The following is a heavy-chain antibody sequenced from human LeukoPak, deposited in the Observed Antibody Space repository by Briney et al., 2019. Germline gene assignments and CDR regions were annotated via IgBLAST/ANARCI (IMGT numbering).Heavy chain of an antibody. CDR1: GYSFTRYW. V-gene: IGHV5-51*01. CDR3: ARPSGTYFPFDY. CDR2: AYPDDSDT. Sequence: GESLKISCKTSGYSFTRYWIAWVRQTPGKGLEWMGIAYPDDSDTRYSPAFQGQVTISADKSITTAYLHRSSLKASDTAVYYCARPSGTYFPFDYWGQGTLVTVSS. J-gene: IGHJ4*02. D-gene: IGHD1-26*01.